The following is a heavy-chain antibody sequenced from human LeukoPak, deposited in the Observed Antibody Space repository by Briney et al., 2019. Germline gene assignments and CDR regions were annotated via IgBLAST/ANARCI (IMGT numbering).Heavy chain of an antibody. V-gene: IGHV1-69*04. D-gene: IGHD6-13*01. J-gene: IGHJ6*02. CDR2: IIPILGIA. CDR1: GGTFSSYA. CDR3: ARDRAAAGPYYYYGMDV. Sequence: SSVKVSCKASGGTFSSYAISWVRQAPGQGLEWMGRIIPILGIANYAQKFQGRVTITADKSTGTAYMELSSLRSEDTAVYYCARDRAAAGPYYYYGMDVWGQGTTVTVSS.